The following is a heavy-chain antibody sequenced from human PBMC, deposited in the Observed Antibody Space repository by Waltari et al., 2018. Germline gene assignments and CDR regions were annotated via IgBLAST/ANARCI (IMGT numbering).Heavy chain of an antibody. J-gene: IGHJ4*02. CDR2: ISDSGTTI. CDR1: GFTFSTYE. CDR3: ARDGFGGYEFDS. V-gene: IGHV3-48*03. Sequence: EVQLVESGGGLVQPGGSLRLSCAASGFTFSTYEMNWVRQAPGKGLEWVSYISDSGTTIYYADSVKGRCTISRDSAKNSLYLQMNSLRAEDTAVYYCARDGFGGYEFDSWGQGTLVTVSS. D-gene: IGHD5-12*01.